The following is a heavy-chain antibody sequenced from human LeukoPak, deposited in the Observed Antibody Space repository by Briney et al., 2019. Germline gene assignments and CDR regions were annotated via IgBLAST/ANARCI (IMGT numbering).Heavy chain of an antibody. CDR1: GSTFDDYA. Sequence: GGSLRLSCAASGSTFDDYAMHWVRQAPGKGLEWVSGISWNSGSIGYADSVKGRFTISRDNAKNSLYLQMNSLGAEDTALYYCVVLSGYYRPFDYWGQGTLVTVSS. V-gene: IGHV3-9*01. CDR3: VVLSGYYRPFDY. D-gene: IGHD3-3*01. CDR2: ISWNSGSI. J-gene: IGHJ4*02.